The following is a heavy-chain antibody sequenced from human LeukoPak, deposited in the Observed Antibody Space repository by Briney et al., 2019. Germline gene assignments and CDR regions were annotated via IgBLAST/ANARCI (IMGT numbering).Heavy chain of an antibody. CDR1: GGSFSGYY. V-gene: IGHV4-34*01. Sequence: SETLSLTCAVYGGSFSGYYWSWIRQPPGKGLEWIGEINHSGSTNYNPSLKSRVTISVDTSKNQFSLKLSSVTAADTAVYYCARVLKGQWLVPGYYYYYMDVWGKGTTVTVSS. D-gene: IGHD6-19*01. J-gene: IGHJ6*03. CDR2: INHSGST. CDR3: ARVLKGQWLVPGYYYYYMDV.